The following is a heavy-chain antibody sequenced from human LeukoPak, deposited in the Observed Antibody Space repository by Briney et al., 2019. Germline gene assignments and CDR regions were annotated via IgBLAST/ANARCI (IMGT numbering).Heavy chain of an antibody. Sequence: GGSLRLSCVASGFTFSGYWMHWVRQAPGKGLVWVSRINSDGSSTSYADSVKGRFTISRDNAKNTLYLQMNSLRAEDTAVYYCARVLRRIAVAGTYWGQGNLVTVSS. V-gene: IGHV3-74*01. CDR2: INSDGSST. CDR1: GFTFSGYW. CDR3: ARVLRRIAVAGTY. J-gene: IGHJ4*02. D-gene: IGHD6-19*01.